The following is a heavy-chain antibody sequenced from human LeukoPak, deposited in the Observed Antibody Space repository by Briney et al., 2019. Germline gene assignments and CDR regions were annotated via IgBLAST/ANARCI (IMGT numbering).Heavy chain of an antibody. V-gene: IGHV4-31*03. CDR2: IYYSGST. D-gene: IGHD2-2*01. CDR3: ARDPIPPRYCSSTSCRVYYYYYGMDV. CDR1: GGSISSGGYY. J-gene: IGHJ6*02. Sequence: SQTLSLTCTVSGGSISSGGYYWSWIRQHPGKGLEWIGYIYYSGSTYYNPSLKSRVTISVDTSKNQFSLKLSSVTAADTAVYYCARDPIPPRYCSSTSCRVYYYYYGMDVWGQGTTVTVSS.